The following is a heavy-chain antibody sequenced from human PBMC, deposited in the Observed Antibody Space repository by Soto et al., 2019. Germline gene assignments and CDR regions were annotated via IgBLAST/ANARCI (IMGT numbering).Heavy chain of an antibody. V-gene: IGHV3-33*01. D-gene: IGHD3-3*01. J-gene: IGHJ4*02. CDR1: GFTFSTYS. Sequence: QVQLVESGGGVVQPGRSLRLSCAASGFTFSTYSMHWVRQAPGKGQEWVSLIWHDGSNKYYPDSVKGRFTISRDNSKNTLYLQMHSLRAEDSGVYYCASDRVVINPSYYFDYWGQGTLVTVSS. CDR3: ASDRVVINPSYYFDY. CDR2: IWHDGSNK.